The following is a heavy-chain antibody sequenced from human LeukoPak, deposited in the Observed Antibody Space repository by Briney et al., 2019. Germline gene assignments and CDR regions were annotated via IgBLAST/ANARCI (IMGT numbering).Heavy chain of an antibody. Sequence: GGSLRLSCAASGFTFTTYAMTWVRQAPGKGLEWVSRISGSGDSTYFADSVKGRFTISRDNFKNTLYLQMNSLRAEDTAVYYCARDRNYCGDDCYPYYFDNWGQGTLVTVSS. CDR3: ARDRNYCGDDCYPYYFDN. D-gene: IGHD2-21*02. V-gene: IGHV3-23*01. J-gene: IGHJ4*02. CDR1: GFTFTTYA. CDR2: ISGSGDST.